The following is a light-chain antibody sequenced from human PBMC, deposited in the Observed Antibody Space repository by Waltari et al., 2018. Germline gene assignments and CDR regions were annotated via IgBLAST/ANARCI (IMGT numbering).Light chain of an antibody. V-gene: IGKV3-20*01. CDR1: QSVSTY. CDR3: QHYLRLPAT. J-gene: IGKJ1*01. Sequence: DIVLTQSPGTLSLSPGERATHSCRASQSVSTYLAWYQQKPGQAPRLLIYHASSRATGIPDRFSGSGSGTDFSLTISRLEPEDFAVYYCQHYLRLPATFGQGTKVEIK. CDR2: HAS.